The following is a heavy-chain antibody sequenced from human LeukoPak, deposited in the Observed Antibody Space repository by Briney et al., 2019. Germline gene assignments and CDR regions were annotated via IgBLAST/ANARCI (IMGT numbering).Heavy chain of an antibody. Sequence: GGSLRLSCAASGFTFSSYSMNWVRQAPGKGLEWVSTISGSGGSTYYADSVKGRFTISRDNSKNTLYMQMNSLRAEDAAVYYCANLVTISGGYWGQGTLVTVSS. CDR2: ISGSGGST. D-gene: IGHD3-9*01. CDR1: GFTFSSYS. J-gene: IGHJ4*02. V-gene: IGHV3-23*01. CDR3: ANLVTISGGY.